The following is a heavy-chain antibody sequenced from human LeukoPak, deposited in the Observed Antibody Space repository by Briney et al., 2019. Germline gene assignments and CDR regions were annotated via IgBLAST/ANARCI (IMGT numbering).Heavy chain of an antibody. CDR3: ARRGITMVRGVRLTSFDP. V-gene: IGHV3-74*01. Sequence: TGGSLRLSCAASGFTFNSYWMHWVRQAPGKGLVWVSRINSDGSSTSYADSVKGRFTISRDNAKNTLYLQMNSLRAEDTAVYYCARRGITMVRGVRLTSFDPWGLGTLVPVSS. CDR1: GFTFNSYW. CDR2: INSDGSST. J-gene: IGHJ5*02. D-gene: IGHD3-10*01.